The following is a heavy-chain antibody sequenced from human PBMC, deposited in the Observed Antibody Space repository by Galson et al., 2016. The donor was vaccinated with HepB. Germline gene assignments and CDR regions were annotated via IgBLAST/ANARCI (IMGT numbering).Heavy chain of an antibody. CDR1: GVTFNYYA. J-gene: IGHJ6*02. D-gene: IGHD4-23*01. CDR3: AKGRSGGNPFFFYAMDV. V-gene: IGHV3-9*01. CDR2: ISWNSGSI. Sequence: SLRLSCAASGVTFNYYAMHWVRQAPGKGLEWVSGISWNSGSIGCADSVKGRFTISRDNAKNSLYLQMNSLRAEDTALYYCAKGRSGGNPFFFYAMDVWGQGTTVTVSS.